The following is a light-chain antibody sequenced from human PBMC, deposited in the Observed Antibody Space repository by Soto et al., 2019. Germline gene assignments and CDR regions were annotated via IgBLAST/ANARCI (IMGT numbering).Light chain of an antibody. V-gene: IGKV3-20*01. CDR1: QTVGGRY. CDR3: LQYVPSPWT. J-gene: IGKJ1*01. Sequence: EIVLTQSAATLSLSLGERTTLSCRASQTVGGRYLAWFQQKPGQTPRLLIYGASTRAAGVPDRFSGSGSGTDFSLTINRLEPEDFALYYCLQYVPSPWTFGQGTKVEV. CDR2: GAS.